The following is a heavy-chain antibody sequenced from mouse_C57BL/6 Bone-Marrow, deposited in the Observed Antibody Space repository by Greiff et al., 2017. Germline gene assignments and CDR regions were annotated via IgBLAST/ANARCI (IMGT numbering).Heavy chain of an antibody. CDR3: SREGNYVLYYAMDY. J-gene: IGHJ4*01. V-gene: IGHV5-4*01. Sequence: EVQGVESGGGLVKPGGSLKLSCAASGFTFSSYAMSWVRQTPEKRLEWIANISDGGGYTYYTANVKGRFTISRDNAKNNLYLQISQLKSEDTAMYDSSREGNYVLYYAMDYWGQGTSGTVSS. CDR1: GFTFSSYA. D-gene: IGHD2-1*01. CDR2: ISDGGGYT.